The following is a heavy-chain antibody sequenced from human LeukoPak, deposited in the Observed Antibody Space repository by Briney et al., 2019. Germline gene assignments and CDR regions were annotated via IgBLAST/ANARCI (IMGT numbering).Heavy chain of an antibody. CDR3: ARDPSHDIVVVPAARGDYMDV. V-gene: IGHV1-2*02. CDR2: INPNSGGT. CDR1: GYTFTGYY. D-gene: IGHD2-2*01. Sequence: ASVKVSCKASGYTFTGYYMHWVRQAPGQGLEWMGWINPNSGGTNYAQKFQGRVTMTRDTSISTAYMELSRLRSDDTAVYYCARDPSHDIVVVPAARGDYMDVWGKGTTVTVSS. J-gene: IGHJ6*03.